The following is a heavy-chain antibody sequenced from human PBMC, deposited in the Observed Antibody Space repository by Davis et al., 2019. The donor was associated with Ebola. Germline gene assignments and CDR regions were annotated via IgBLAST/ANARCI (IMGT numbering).Heavy chain of an antibody. CDR2: VYYNGGT. V-gene: IGHV4-59*08. J-gene: IGHJ5*02. D-gene: IGHD3-22*01. CDR3: ARSEVVISGWFDP. Sequence: SETLSLTCTVSGGSISSYYWSWIRQPPGKGLEWIGYVYYNGGTNYNPSLKSRVTISMDTSKNQFSLQLNSVTPEDAAVYFCARSEVVISGWFDPWGQGTLVTVSS. CDR1: GGSISSYY.